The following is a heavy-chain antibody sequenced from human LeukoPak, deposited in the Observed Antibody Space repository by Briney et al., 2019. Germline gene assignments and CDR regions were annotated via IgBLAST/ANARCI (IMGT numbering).Heavy chain of an antibody. D-gene: IGHD5-12*01. Sequence: SETLSLTCAVYGGSFGGYYWSWIRQPPGKGLEWIGEINHSGSTNYNPSLKSRVTISVDTSKNQFSLKLSSVTAADTAVYYCARARQWLRFGDWFDPWGQGTLVTVSS. V-gene: IGHV4-34*01. CDR2: INHSGST. CDR1: GGSFGGYY. J-gene: IGHJ5*02. CDR3: ARARQWLRFGDWFDP.